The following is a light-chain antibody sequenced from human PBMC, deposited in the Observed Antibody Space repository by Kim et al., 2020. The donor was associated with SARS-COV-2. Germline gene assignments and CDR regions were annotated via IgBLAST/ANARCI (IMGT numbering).Light chain of an antibody. Sequence: SSELTQDPAVSVALGQTVRITCQGDSLRSYYATWYQQRPGQAPMLVIYGKNNRPSEIPDRFSGSSSGNTASLTITGAQAEDEADYYSGSRDTNHNVIFGGGTNLAVL. CDR2: GKN. V-gene: IGLV3-19*01. J-gene: IGLJ2*01. CDR3: GSRDTNHNVI. CDR1: SLRSYY.